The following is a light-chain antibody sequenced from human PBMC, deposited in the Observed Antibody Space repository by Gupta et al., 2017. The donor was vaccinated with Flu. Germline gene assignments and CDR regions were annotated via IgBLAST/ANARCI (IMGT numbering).Light chain of an antibody. CDR3: QQFGSSFT. CDR2: GAS. CDR1: QTISSSY. V-gene: IGKV3-20*01. Sequence: GDRATLSGRASQTISSSYIAWYQQKPGQAPRLLIYGASGRATGIPGRFSGSGSGTDFTLTISRLEPEDFALYYCQQFGSSFTFGQGTKLEIK. J-gene: IGKJ2*01.